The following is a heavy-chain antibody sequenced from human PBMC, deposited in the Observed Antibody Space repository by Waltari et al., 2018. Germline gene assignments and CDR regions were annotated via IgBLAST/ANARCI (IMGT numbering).Heavy chain of an antibody. CDR2: MNEDGSDI. CDR3: ARDMGIYTNYVTY. V-gene: IGHV3-7*01. D-gene: IGHD3-16*01. J-gene: IGHJ4*02. Sequence: EVQLVGSGVGLVQPGGSWTLSCAASGFIFSSHWMCWVRQAPGKGPEWVANMNEDGSDIYYVDSVKGRFSISRDNAKNSLYLQMNSLRADDTAIYYCARDMGIYTNYVTYWGQGTLVTVSS. CDR1: GFIFSSHW.